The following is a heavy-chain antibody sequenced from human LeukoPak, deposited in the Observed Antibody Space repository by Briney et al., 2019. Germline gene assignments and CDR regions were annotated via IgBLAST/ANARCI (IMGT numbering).Heavy chain of an antibody. CDR1: RFTFSTYA. Sequence: GGSLRLSCAASRFTFSTYAISWVRQAPGKGLEWVSAIRSSGDRSYYADSVKGRFTISRDNSKDTLYLQMNSLRAEDTAVYFCAREQGGSGGWYTVDYWGQGTLVTVSS. CDR2: IRSSGDRS. D-gene: IGHD6-19*01. V-gene: IGHV3-23*01. CDR3: AREQGGSGGWYTVDY. J-gene: IGHJ4*02.